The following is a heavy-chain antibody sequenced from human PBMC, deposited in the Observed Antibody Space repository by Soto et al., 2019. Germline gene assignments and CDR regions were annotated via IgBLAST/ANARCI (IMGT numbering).Heavy chain of an antibody. CDR3: AKDRGWAVAGTGHFDL. Sequence: QVQLVESGGGVVQPGRSLRLSCAASGFTFSSYGMHWVRQAPGKGLEWVAVISYDRSKKYYADSVKGRFTISRDNSEITLYLQMNSLRAEDTAVYYCAKDRGWAVAGTGHFDLWGRGTLVTVSS. J-gene: IGHJ2*01. D-gene: IGHD6-19*01. V-gene: IGHV3-30*18. CDR2: ISYDRSKK. CDR1: GFTFSSYG.